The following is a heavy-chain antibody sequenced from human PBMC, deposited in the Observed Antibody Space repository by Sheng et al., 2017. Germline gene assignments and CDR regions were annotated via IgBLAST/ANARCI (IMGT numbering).Heavy chain of an antibody. Sequence: EVQLLESGGGLVRPGGSLRLSCAASGFTFSSYDMSWVRQAPGKGLEWVSSISSSGGTTYYADSVKGRFTISRDTSKNTLYLQMNSLRAEDTAVYYCAKLPYSGSYGYDYWGQGTLVTVSS. D-gene: IGHD1-26*01. CDR3: AKLPYSGSYGYDY. CDR2: ISSSGGTT. CDR1: GFTFSSYD. V-gene: IGHV3-23*01. J-gene: IGHJ4*02.